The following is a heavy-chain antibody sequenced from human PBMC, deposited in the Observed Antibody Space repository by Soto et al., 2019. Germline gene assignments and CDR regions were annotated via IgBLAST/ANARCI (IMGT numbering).Heavy chain of an antibody. CDR1: GFTFSSYA. D-gene: IGHD3-10*01. CDR3: EKDLRAGTLLWFGEFFPYAFDI. CDR2: ISGSGGST. Sequence: EVQLLESGGGLVQPGGSLRLSCGASGFTFSSYAMSWVRQAPGKGLEWVSAISGSGGSTYYADSVKGRFTISRDNSKNTLYLQMISLRAEDTAVYYCEKDLRAGTLLWFGEFFPYAFDICGQGTMVTVSS. J-gene: IGHJ3*02. V-gene: IGHV3-23*01.